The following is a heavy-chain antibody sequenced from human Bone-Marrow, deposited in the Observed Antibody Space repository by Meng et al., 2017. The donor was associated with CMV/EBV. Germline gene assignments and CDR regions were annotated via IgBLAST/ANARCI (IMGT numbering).Heavy chain of an antibody. CDR3: AKKGLRFLEILSVGWFEP. CDR1: GGSFSGYF. J-gene: IGHJ5*02. Sequence: GSLRLSCAVYGGSFSGYFWSWIRQSPGKGLEWIGEINHSGGTNYNPSLKSRLTMSVDASKNQFSLRLSSVTAADTAVYYCAKKGLRFLEILSVGWFEPWGQGTLVTVSS. CDR2: INHSGGT. V-gene: IGHV4-34*01. D-gene: IGHD3-3*01.